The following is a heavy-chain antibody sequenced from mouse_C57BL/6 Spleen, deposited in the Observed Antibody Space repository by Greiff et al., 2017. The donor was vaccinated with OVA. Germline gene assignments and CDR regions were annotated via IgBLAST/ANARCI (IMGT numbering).Heavy chain of an antibody. J-gene: IGHJ2*01. CDR2: IDPSDSYT. Sequence: QVQLQQPGAELVRPGTSVKLSCKASGYTFTSYWMPWVKQRPGQGLEWIGVIDPSDSYTNYNQKFKGKATLTVDTSSSTAYMQLSSLTSEDSAVYYCAREGLGLDYWGEGNTLTVAS. V-gene: IGHV1-59*01. D-gene: IGHD4-1*01. CDR1: GYTFTSYW. CDR3: AREGLGLDY.